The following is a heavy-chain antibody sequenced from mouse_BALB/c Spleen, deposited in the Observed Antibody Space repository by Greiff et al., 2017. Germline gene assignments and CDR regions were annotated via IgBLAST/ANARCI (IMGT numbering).Heavy chain of an antibody. Sequence: VQLKQSGPELVKPGASVKIPCKASGYTFTDYNMDWVKQSHGKSLEWIGDINPNNGGTIYNQKFKGKATLTVDKSSSTAYMELRSLTSEDTVVYYCARSERYYGYEAYWGQGTLVTVSA. V-gene: IGHV1-18*01. CDR2: INPNNGGT. CDR3: ARSERYYGYEAY. J-gene: IGHJ3*01. CDR1: GYTFTDYN. D-gene: IGHD1-2*01.